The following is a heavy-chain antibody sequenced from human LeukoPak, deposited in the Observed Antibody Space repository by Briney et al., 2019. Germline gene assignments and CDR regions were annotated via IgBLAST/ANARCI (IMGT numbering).Heavy chain of an antibody. Sequence: GSLRLXCAASGFTFSSYSMSWVRQTPGKGLEWVSSISSSSSYIYYADSVKGRFTISRDNAKNSLYLQMNSLRAEDTAVYYCARDLGYSYRLDYWGQGTLVTVSS. D-gene: IGHD5-18*01. J-gene: IGHJ4*02. CDR2: ISSSSSYI. V-gene: IGHV3-21*01. CDR3: ARDLGYSYRLDY. CDR1: GFTFSSYS.